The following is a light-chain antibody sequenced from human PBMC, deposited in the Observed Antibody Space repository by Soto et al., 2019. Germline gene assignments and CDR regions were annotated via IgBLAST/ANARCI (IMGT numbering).Light chain of an antibody. Sequence: IHMTQSPSTVSASVLDRVTLTFLASQSISSWLAWYQQKPGKAPKLLIYHAYSLESGVPSRFSGSGSGTDFTLTISSLQPEDFATYYCQQSNSFPLTFGQGTKVDI. CDR3: QQSNSFPLT. V-gene: IGKV1-5*01. CDR2: HAY. CDR1: QSISSW. J-gene: IGKJ1*01.